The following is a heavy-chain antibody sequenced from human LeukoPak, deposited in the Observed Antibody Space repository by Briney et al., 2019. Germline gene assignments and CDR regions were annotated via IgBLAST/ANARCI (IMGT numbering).Heavy chain of an antibody. CDR2: ISWNSGTI. V-gene: IGHV3-9*01. D-gene: IGHD2-15*01. CDR3: AKQLGYCSDGSCYFPY. Sequence: GGSLRLSCAASGFTFDNYAMNWVRQVPGKGLEWISLISWNSGTIGYADSVQGRFTISRDNSKSTLCLQMNSLRAEDTAVYYCAKQLGYCSDGSCYFPYWGQGTLVTVSS. J-gene: IGHJ4*02. CDR1: GFTFDNYA.